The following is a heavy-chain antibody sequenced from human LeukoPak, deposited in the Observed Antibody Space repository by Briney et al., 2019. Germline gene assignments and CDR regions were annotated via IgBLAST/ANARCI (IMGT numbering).Heavy chain of an antibody. V-gene: IGHV1-3*01. CDR3: ARDPGIGY. J-gene: IGHJ4*02. CDR1: GYTFTNYA. CDR2: INAGNGNT. Sequence: ASVKASCKASGYTFTNYAIHWVRQTPGQRLEWMGWINAGNGNTKYSQKFQGRVTITRDTSASTAYMELSSLRSEDTAIYYCARDPGIGYWGQGTLVTVSS. D-gene: IGHD6-13*01.